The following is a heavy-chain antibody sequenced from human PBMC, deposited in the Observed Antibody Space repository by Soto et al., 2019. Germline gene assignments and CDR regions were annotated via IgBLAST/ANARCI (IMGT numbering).Heavy chain of an antibody. J-gene: IGHJ5*02. CDR2: ISYDGSNK. CDR1: GFTFSSYA. D-gene: IGHD1-7*01. Sequence: GGSLRLSCAASGFTFSSYAMHWVRQAPGKGLEWVAVISYDGSNKYYADSVNGRFTISRDNYKNTMYLQMNSMRAEDTAVYYCASDGITGTTWVCFNWFDPWGQGTLVTVSS. V-gene: IGHV3-30-3*01. CDR3: ASDGITGTTWVCFNWFDP.